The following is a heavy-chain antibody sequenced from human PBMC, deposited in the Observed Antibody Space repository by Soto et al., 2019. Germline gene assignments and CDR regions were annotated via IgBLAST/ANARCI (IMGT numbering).Heavy chain of an antibody. Sequence: PGGSLRLSCAASGFTFSSYAMHWVRQAPGKGLEWVAVISYDGSNKYYADSVKGRFTISRDNSKNTLYLQMNSLRAEDTAVYYCAREATPGIAARVYYYYGMDVWGQGTTVTVSS. CDR2: ISYDGSNK. J-gene: IGHJ6*02. CDR1: GFTFSSYA. V-gene: IGHV3-30-3*01. CDR3: AREATPGIAARVYYYYGMDV. D-gene: IGHD6-6*01.